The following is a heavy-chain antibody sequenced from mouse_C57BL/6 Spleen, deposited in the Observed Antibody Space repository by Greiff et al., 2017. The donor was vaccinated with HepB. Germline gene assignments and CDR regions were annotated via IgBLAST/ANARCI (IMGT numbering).Heavy chain of an antibody. V-gene: IGHV1S81*02. CDR1: GYTFTSYW. J-gene: IGHJ2*01. CDR2: TNPTNGRT. Sequence: VQLQQSGAELVKAGASVKMSCKASGYTFTSYWMHWVKQRLGQGLEWFAETNPTNGRTYYNEKFKRKATLTVDKSSSTAYMLLSGPTFEDSSVYYCARIKKIVATYFDYWGQGTTPTVSS. D-gene: IGHD1-1*01. CDR3: ARIKKIVATYFDY.